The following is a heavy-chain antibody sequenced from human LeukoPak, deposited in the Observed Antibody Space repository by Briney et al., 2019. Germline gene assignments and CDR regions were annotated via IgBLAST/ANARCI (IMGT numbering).Heavy chain of an antibody. V-gene: IGHV4-34*01. J-gene: IGHJ4*02. CDR2: INHSGST. CDR1: GGSFSGYY. D-gene: IGHD2-15*01. Sequence: SETLSLTCAVYGGSFSGYYWSWIRQPPGKGLEWIGEINHSGSTNYNPSLKSRVTISVDTSKNQFSLKLSSVTAADTAVYYCARQVAATHCDYWGQGTLVTVSS. CDR3: ARQVAATHCDY.